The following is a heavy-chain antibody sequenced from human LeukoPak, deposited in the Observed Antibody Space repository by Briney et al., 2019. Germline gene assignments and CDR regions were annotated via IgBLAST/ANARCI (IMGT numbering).Heavy chain of an antibody. CDR3: ATQYRSGIDY. D-gene: IGHD6-19*01. Sequence: SETLSLTCTVSGGSISSYYWSWIRQPPGQGLEWMWYIYYSGSNNYSPSLESRVTISVDTSKNQFSLKLSSVTAAGTAVYYCATQYRSGIDYWGQGTLVTVSS. CDR2: IYYSGSN. J-gene: IGHJ4*02. CDR1: GGSISSYY. V-gene: IGHV4-59*01.